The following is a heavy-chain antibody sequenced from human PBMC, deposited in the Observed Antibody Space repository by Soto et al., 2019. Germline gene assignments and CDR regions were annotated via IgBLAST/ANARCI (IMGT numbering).Heavy chain of an antibody. J-gene: IGHJ4*02. V-gene: IGHV1-3*01. Sequence: ASVKVSCKDSVYTFTAYAIHWVRQAPGQGLEWMAWINAGNGDTKYSQKFQGRVTVTRDTSASTVYMELSSLRSEDTAVYYCARDSDASVTHWGQGTLVTVSS. CDR3: ARDSDASVTH. CDR2: INAGNGDT. D-gene: IGHD4-17*01. CDR1: VYTFTAYA.